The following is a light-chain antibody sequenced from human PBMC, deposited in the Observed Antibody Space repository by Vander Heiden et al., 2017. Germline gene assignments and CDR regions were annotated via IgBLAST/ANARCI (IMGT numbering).Light chain of an antibody. CDR1: QSADSGF. CDR2: GAS. Sequence: IVLTQSPGTLSLSPGESATLSCRASQSADSGFLGWYQQKPGQAPRLLIYGASSRATGTPDRFSGSGSATDFTLTISTLEPEDSAVYYCHQYGSSPWTFGQGTKVETK. J-gene: IGKJ1*01. V-gene: IGKV3-20*01. CDR3: HQYGSSPWT.